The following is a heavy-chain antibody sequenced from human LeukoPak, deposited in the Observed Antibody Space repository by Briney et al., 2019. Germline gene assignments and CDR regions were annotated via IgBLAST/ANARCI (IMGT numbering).Heavy chain of an antibody. CDR3: ARDETSGYIDY. J-gene: IGHJ4*02. CDR1: GFTFSTYS. D-gene: IGHD2-15*01. CDR2: ISSTGGTI. V-gene: IGHV3-48*02. Sequence: GGSLRLSCAASGFTFSTYSMNWVRQAPGKGLEWLSYISSTGGTIYADSVKGRFTVSRDNAKNSLYLQMNSLRDEDTAVYYCARDETSGYIDYWGQGTLVTVSS.